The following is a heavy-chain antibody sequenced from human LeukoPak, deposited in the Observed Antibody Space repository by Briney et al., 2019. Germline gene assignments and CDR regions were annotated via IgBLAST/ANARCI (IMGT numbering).Heavy chain of an antibody. J-gene: IGHJ4*02. V-gene: IGHV3-48*03. Sequence: GGSLRLSCAASGLTFSSYGMNRVRQAPGKGLEWVSYIGNYGNTIHYVDSVKGRFTISRDNAKNSLYLQVNSVRADDAAVYYYPRERDRGIAARDFDYWGQGTLVTVSS. D-gene: IGHD6-6*01. CDR3: PRERDRGIAARDFDY. CDR2: IGNYGNTI. CDR1: GLTFSSYG.